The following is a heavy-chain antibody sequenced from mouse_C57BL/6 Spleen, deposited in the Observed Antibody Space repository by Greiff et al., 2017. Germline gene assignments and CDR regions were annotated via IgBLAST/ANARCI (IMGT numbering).Heavy chain of an antibody. CDR2: ILPGSGST. J-gene: IGHJ1*03. CDR3: ARGGSLLQRFDV. D-gene: IGHD2-10*01. Sequence: QVQLQQSGAELMQPGASVKLSCKATGYTFTGSWIEWVKQRPGHGLEWIGEILPGSGSTNYNEKFKGKATFTADTSSNTAYMQLSSLTTEDSAIYYCARGGSLLQRFDVWGTGTTVTVSS. V-gene: IGHV1-9*01. CDR1: GYTFTGSW.